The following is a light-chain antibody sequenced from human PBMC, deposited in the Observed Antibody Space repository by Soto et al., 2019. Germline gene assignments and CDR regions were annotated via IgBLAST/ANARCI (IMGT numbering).Light chain of an antibody. Sequence: EIVMTQSPATLSVSPGERATLSCRASQSVSSNLAWYQQTPGQAPRLLIYGASTRDTGIPARFSGSGSGTEFTLTISSLQSEDFADYYWQQYNNWPYTFGQGTKLEIK. CDR3: QQYNNWPYT. CDR1: QSVSSN. J-gene: IGKJ2*01. CDR2: GAS. V-gene: IGKV3-15*01.